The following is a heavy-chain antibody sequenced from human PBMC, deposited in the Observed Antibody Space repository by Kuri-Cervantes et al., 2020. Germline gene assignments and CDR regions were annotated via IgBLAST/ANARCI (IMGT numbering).Heavy chain of an antibody. Sequence: GSLRLSCAVYGASFSPYYWNWIRQPPGKGLEWIGEINHSGGTNYNPSLKSRVTISVDTSKNQFSLKVNSVTAADTAVYYCARANGDYYFDYWGQGTLVTVSS. D-gene: IGHD4-17*01. CDR3: ARANGDYYFDY. CDR2: INHSGGT. J-gene: IGHJ4*02. CDR1: GASFSPYY. V-gene: IGHV4-34*01.